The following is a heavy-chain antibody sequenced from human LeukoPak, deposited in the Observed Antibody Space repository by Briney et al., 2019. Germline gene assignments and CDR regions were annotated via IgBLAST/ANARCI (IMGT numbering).Heavy chain of an antibody. CDR2: ITTSDGNT. V-gene: IGHV3-23*01. CDR3: AKDGGLWVSAHWGDS. J-gene: IGHJ4*02. Sequence: GGSLRLSCAASGFTFSSYTMSWVRQAPGKGLEWVSTITTSDGNTYYADSVKGRFTVSRDNSKNTLFLQLNSLRAEDTAVYYCAKDGGLWVSAHWGDSWGRGTLVTVSS. D-gene: IGHD7-27*01. CDR1: GFTFSSYT.